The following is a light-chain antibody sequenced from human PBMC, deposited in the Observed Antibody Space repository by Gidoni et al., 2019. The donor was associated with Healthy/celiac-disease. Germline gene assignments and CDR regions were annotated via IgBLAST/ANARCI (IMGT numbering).Light chain of an antibody. V-gene: IGKV1-39*01. Sequence: DIQMTQSPSSLSASVGDRVPITCRASQSISSYLNWYQQKPGKAPKLLIYAASSLQSGVPSRFSGSGSGTDFTLTISSLQPEDFATYYCQQSYSTLTFGGXTKVEIK. J-gene: IGKJ4*01. CDR3: QQSYSTLT. CDR1: QSISSY. CDR2: AAS.